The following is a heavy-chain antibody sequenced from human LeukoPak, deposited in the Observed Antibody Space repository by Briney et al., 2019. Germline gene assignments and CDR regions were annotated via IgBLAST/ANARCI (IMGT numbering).Heavy chain of an antibody. CDR3: ARGGIAAAGRFDY. CDR1: GGTFSSYA. D-gene: IGHD6-13*01. Sequence: ASVKVSCKASGGTFSSYAISWVRQAPGQGLEWMGGIIPIFGTANYAQKFQGRVTITTDESTSTAYMELSSLRSEGTAVYYCARGGIAAAGRFDYWGQGTLVTVSS. CDR2: IIPIFGTA. J-gene: IGHJ4*02. V-gene: IGHV1-69*05.